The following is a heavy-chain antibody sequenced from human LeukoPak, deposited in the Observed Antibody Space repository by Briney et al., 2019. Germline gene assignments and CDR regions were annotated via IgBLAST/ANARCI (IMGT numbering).Heavy chain of an antibody. Sequence: SETLSLTCSVSGGSIRRSYWSWIRQPPGRGLEWIGYFYLSGSNYNPSLKSRVTMSLDTSKNQFSLRLSPVTAADTAVYYCARGGPTGAFDDNWFDPWGQGTLVTVSS. CDR3: ARGGPTGAFDDNWFDP. CDR1: GGSIRRSY. J-gene: IGHJ5*02. V-gene: IGHV4-4*09. CDR2: FYLSGS. D-gene: IGHD3-16*01.